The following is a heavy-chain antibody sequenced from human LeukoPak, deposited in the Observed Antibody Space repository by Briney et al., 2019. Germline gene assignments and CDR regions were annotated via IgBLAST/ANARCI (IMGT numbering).Heavy chain of an antibody. J-gene: IGHJ6*02. CDR3: AREETYYYYYGMDD. CDR1: GFTFSSYG. CDR2: IWYDGSNK. Sequence: PGGSLRLSCAASGFTFSSYGMHWVRQAPGKGLEWVAVIWYDGSNKYYADSVKGRFTISRDNSKNTLYLQMNSLRAEDTAVYYCAREETYYYYYGMDDWGQGTTVTVSS. V-gene: IGHV3-33*01.